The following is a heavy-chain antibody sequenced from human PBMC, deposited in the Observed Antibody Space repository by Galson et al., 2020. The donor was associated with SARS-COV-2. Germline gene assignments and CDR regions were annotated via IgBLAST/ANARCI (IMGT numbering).Heavy chain of an antibody. Sequence: RASLRLSCAASGSTFSNYLMHLVRQAPHKGPECVPVLSSDGSNSVYAYSLKFRFTITRDNSKSTLYLQMNSLRAEDTAVYYCARGGEWELHYYFVYWGQGTLVTVSS. V-gene: IGHV3-30-3*01. J-gene: IGHJ4*02. CDR1: GSTFSNYL. CDR2: LSSDGSNS. CDR3: ARGGEWELHYYFVY. D-gene: IGHD1-26*01.